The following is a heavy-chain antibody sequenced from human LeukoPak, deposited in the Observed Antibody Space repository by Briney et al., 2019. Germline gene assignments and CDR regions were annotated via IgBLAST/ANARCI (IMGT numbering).Heavy chain of an antibody. J-gene: IGHJ4*02. V-gene: IGHV3-21*01. D-gene: IGHD2-15*01. CDR1: GFTFSSYS. CDR3: ARDQGTPGPPSFDF. Sequence: PGGSLRLSCAASGFTFSSYSMNWVRQAPGKGLEWVSSISSSSSYIYYADSVKGRFTISRNNAKNSLYLQMNSLGAEDTAVYYCARDQGTPGPPSFDFWGQGTLVTVSS. CDR2: ISSSSSYI.